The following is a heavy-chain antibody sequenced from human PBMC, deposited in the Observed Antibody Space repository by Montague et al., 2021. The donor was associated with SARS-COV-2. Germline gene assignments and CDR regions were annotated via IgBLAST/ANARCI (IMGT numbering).Heavy chain of an antibody. Sequence: YGGSTYYNPSLKSRVTISVDTSMNHFSLKLSSVTASDTAVYYCARDQGVYCSGGNCYNFDYWGQGTLVTVSS. CDR3: ARDQGVYCSGGNCYNFDY. J-gene: IGHJ4*02. D-gene: IGHD2-15*01. CDR2: YGGST. V-gene: IGHV4-39*02.